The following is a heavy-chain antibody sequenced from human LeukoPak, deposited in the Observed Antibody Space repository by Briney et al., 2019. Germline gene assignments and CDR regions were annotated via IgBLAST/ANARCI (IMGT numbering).Heavy chain of an antibody. CDR2: IYYSGST. D-gene: IGHD6-13*01. CDR3: ARGLAAAGIV. CDR1: GGSISSYY. Sequence: SETLSLTCTVSGGSISSYYWSWIRQPPGKGLEWIGYIYYSGSTNYNPSLKGRVTISVDTSKNQFSLKLSSVTAADTAVYYCARGLAAAGIVWGQGTLVTVSS. J-gene: IGHJ4*02. V-gene: IGHV4-59*01.